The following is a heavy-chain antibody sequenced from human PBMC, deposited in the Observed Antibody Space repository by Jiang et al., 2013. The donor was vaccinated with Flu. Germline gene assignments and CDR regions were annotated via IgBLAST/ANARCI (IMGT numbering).Heavy chain of an antibody. CDR3: ARGYGDYEYTFLAFPDY. Sequence: GAEVKKPGASVKVSCKASGYTFTSYYMHWVRQAPGQGLEWMGIINPSGGSTSYAQKFQGRVTMTRDTSTSTVYMELSSLRSEDTAVYYCARGYGDYEYTFLAFPDYWGQGTLVTVSS. CDR2: INPSGGST. D-gene: IGHD4-17*01. J-gene: IGHJ4*02. CDR1: GYTFTSYY. V-gene: IGHV1-46*03.